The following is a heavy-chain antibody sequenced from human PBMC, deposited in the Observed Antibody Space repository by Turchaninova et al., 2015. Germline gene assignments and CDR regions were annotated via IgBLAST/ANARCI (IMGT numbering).Heavy chain of an antibody. D-gene: IGHD1-26*01. J-gene: IGHJ4*02. CDR3: AKDIGGSYSGRGFDY. Sequence: VPLLESGGNLVPVGGTRRLLCVASGFTCRSYARSWGSEAPGKGREWVSGSSSRGGNTDYADSVKGRFTISRDNSKNTLFLQLNSLRAEDTAVYYCAKDIGGSYSGRGFDYWGQGTLVPVSS. V-gene: IGHV3-23*01. CDR2: SSSRGGNT. CDR1: GFTCRSYA.